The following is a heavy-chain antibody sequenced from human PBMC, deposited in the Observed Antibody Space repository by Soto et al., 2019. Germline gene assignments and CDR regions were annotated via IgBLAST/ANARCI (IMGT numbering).Heavy chain of an antibody. Sequence: QVQLVQSGAEVKKPGASVKVSCKTSGYTFTNNWIHWVRQAPGQELEWMGVINAGGGDKAYAQKFHGRFTMTRDTSTSTLYMELSSLRFEGTAVDYCARDHSHTGSGYYYWCFDAWGQGTLVVVSS. D-gene: IGHD3-22*01. CDR1: GYTFTNNW. CDR2: INAGGGDK. CDR3: ARDHSHTGSGYYYWCFDA. J-gene: IGHJ5*02. V-gene: IGHV1-46*01.